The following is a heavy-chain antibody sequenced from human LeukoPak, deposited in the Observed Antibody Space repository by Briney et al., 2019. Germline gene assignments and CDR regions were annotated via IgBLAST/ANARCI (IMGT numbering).Heavy chain of an antibody. Sequence: ASVKVSCKASGYTFTRYAITWVRQAPGQGLEWMGWINPNSGGTNYAQKFQGRVTMTRDTSISTAYMELSRLRSDDTAVYYCARDRDYSSTDAFDIWGQGTMVTVSS. CDR3: ARDRDYSSTDAFDI. CDR2: INPNSGGT. CDR1: GYTFTRYA. D-gene: IGHD4-11*01. V-gene: IGHV1-2*02. J-gene: IGHJ3*02.